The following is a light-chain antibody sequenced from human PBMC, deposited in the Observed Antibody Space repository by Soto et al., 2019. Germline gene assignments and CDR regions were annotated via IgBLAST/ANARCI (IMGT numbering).Light chain of an antibody. V-gene: IGKV3-20*01. CDR2: GSS. Sequence: ELVFTHSPGTLSLSPGERATLSCRASQRVSSGYLAWYQQKPGQAPRLLIYGSSTRATGIPDRFTGGGSGTDFTLTISRLEPEDFAVYYCQQCGSSPLTFGGGTKV. J-gene: IGKJ4*01. CDR1: QRVSSGY. CDR3: QQCGSSPLT.